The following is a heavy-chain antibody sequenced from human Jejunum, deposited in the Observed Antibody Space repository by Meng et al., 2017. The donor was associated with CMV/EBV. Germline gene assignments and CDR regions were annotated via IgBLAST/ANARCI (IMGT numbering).Heavy chain of an antibody. D-gene: IGHD4-11*01. CDR3: ERDLDDYSNFMNY. CDR1: GYTFTDYR. J-gene: IGHJ4*02. CDR2: ISTYNGHA. V-gene: IGHV1-18*01. Sequence: QVPVVKFGTEVKKPGASVKPSCKTSGYTFTDYRLNWVRQAPGEGLEWMGWISTYNGHANYAQKFQGRVTMTTDTSSSTTYMELRCLKSDDTAIYYCERDLDDYSNFMNYWGQGTLVTVSS.